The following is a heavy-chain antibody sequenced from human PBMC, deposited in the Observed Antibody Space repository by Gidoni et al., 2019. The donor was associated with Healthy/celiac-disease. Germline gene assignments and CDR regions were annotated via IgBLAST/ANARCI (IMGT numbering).Heavy chain of an antibody. J-gene: IGHJ5*02. CDR2: INHSGST. CDR1: GGSFSGYY. D-gene: IGHD3-22*01. V-gene: IGHV4-34*01. Sequence: QVQLQQWGAGLLKPSATLSLTCAVYGGSFSGYYWSWIRQPPGKGLEWIGEINHSGSTNYNPSLKSRVTISVDTSKNQFSLKLSSVTAADTAVYYCARERELKYYYDSSGYNWFDPWGQGTLVTVSS. CDR3: ARERELKYYYDSSGYNWFDP.